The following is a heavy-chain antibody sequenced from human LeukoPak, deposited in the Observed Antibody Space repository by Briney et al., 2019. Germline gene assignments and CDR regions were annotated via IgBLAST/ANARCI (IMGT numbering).Heavy chain of an antibody. J-gene: IGHJ4*02. D-gene: IGHD2-2*01. CDR2: IYSGGST. CDR1: GFTVSSNY. CDR3: AKDKGVVPAAKDY. Sequence: GGSLRLSCAASGFTVSSNYMSWVRQAPGKGLEWVSVIYSGGSTYYADSVKGRFTISRDNSKDTLYLQMNSLRAEDTAVYYCAKDKGVVPAAKDYWGQGTLVTVSS. V-gene: IGHV3-53*01.